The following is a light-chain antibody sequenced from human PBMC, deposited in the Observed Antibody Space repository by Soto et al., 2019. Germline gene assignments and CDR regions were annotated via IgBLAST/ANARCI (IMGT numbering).Light chain of an antibody. CDR2: RNS. V-gene: IGLV1-47*01. J-gene: IGLJ2*01. CDR3: AAWDDSLRGV. CDR1: SSNIGSNY. Sequence: QAVVTQPPSASGTPGQRVTISCSGSSSNIGSNYVYWYQQLPGTAPKLLIYRNSQRPSGVPDRFSGSKSGTSASLAISGLRSEDEADYYCAAWDDSLRGVFGGGTKLTVL.